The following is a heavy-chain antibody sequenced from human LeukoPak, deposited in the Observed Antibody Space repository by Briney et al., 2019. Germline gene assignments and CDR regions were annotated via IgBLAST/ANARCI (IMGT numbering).Heavy chain of an antibody. J-gene: IGHJ3*02. D-gene: IGHD3-16*01. CDR2: MNPNSGNT. V-gene: IGHV1-8*01. CDR3: ARDPQTIMITFGGRGAFDI. Sequence: ASVKVSCKASGYTFTSYDINWVRQATGQGLEWMGWMNPNSGNTGYAQKFQGRVTMTRNTSISTAYMELSSLRSEDTAVYYCARDPQTIMITFGGRGAFDIWGQGTMVTVSS. CDR1: GYTFTSYD.